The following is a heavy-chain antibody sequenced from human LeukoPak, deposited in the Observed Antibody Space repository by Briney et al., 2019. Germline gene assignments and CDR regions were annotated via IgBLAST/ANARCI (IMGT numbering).Heavy chain of an antibody. D-gene: IGHD3-22*01. Sequence: SETLSLTCTVSGYSISSGYYWGWIRQPPGKGLEWIGSIYHSGSTFYNPSLKSRVTISVDTSKNQFSLQLSSVTAADTAVYYCARHGASSGYYPYYYYYMDVWGKGTTVTISS. V-gene: IGHV4-38-2*02. J-gene: IGHJ6*03. CDR2: IYHSGST. CDR1: GYSISSGYY. CDR3: ARHGASSGYYPYYYYYMDV.